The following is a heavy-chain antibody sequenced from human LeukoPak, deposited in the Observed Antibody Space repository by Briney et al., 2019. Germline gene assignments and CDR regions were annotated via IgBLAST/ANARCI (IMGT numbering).Heavy chain of an antibody. D-gene: IGHD1-26*01. CDR2: IYYSGST. V-gene: IGHV4-59*11. CDR1: GGSISSHY. J-gene: IGHJ4*02. CDR3: ASYLSSGSLDY. Sequence: PSETLSLICTVSGGSISSHYWRWVRQPPGKGLEWIGYIYYSGSTNYNPSLKSRVTISVDTSKNQFSLKLSSVTAADTAVYYCASYLSSGSLDYWGQGTLVTVSS.